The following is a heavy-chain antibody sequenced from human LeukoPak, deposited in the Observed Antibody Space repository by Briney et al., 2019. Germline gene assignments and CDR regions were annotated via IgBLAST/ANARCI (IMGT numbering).Heavy chain of an antibody. Sequence: GGSLRPSCAASGFTFSSYSMSWVRQAPGKGLQWVATITQDGSEKYYVDSVKGRFTISRDNAKNTLFLQMNSLRAEDTAVYYCAAGVVVLPLDVWGQGTTVTVSS. J-gene: IGHJ6*02. V-gene: IGHV3-7*02. D-gene: IGHD2-15*01. CDR1: GFTFSSYS. CDR2: ITQDGSEK. CDR3: AAGVVVLPLDV.